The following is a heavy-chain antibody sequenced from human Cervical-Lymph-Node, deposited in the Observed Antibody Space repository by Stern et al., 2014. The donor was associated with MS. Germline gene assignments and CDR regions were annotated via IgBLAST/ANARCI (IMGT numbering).Heavy chain of an antibody. CDR2: VYHSGST. CDR1: GRSIASSNS. V-gene: IGHV4-4*02. J-gene: IGHJ3*02. CDR3: AKMVGAIFDR. Sequence: QVQLQESGPGLVRPSGTLSLTCAVSGRSIASSNSWSWVRQAPGEGLEWIGDVYHSGSTNYNPSLKSRVLISVDKSKTLFSLELKSVTAADTAVYYCAKMVGAIFDRWGQGTMVTVSS. D-gene: IGHD1-26*01.